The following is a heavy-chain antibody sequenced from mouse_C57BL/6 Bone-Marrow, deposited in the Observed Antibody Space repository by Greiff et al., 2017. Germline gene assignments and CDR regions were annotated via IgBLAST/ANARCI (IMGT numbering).Heavy chain of an antibody. CDR3: ARVGRALYAMDY. V-gene: IGHV1-18*01. Sequence: VQLQQSGPELVKPGASVKIPCKASGYTFTDYNMDWVKQSHGKSLEWIGDINPNNGGTIYNQKFKVKATLTVDKSSSNAYMELRSLTSEDTAVYYCARVGRALYAMDYWGQGTSVTVSS. J-gene: IGHJ4*01. D-gene: IGHD4-1*01. CDR2: INPNNGGT. CDR1: GYTFTDYN.